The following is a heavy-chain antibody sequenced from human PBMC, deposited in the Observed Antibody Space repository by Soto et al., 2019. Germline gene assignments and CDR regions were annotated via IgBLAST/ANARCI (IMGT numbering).Heavy chain of an antibody. CDR1: VGSISISNW. D-gene: IGHD1-26*01. Sequence: SETLCLTCALSVGSISISNWWSWVRQPPGKGLEWIGEIYHSGSTNYNPSLKSRVTISVDKSKNQFSLKLSSVTAADTAVYYCARAEAEVGDFDYWGQGTLVTVSS. CDR2: IYHSGST. J-gene: IGHJ4*02. V-gene: IGHV4-4*02. CDR3: ARAEAEVGDFDY.